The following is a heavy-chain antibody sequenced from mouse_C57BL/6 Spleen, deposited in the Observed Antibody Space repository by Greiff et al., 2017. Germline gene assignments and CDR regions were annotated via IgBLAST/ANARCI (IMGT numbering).Heavy chain of an antibody. CDR2: ISSGGDYI. V-gene: IGHV5-9-1*02. CDR3: TREEEYDYYFDY. CDR1: GFTFSSYA. D-gene: IGHD2-4*01. J-gene: IGHJ2*01. Sequence: EVQLVESGEGLVKPGGSLKLSCAASGFTFSSYAMSWVRQTPEKRLEWVAYISSGGDYIYYADTVKGRFTISRDNARNTLYLQMSSLKSEDTAMYYCTREEEYDYYFDYWGQGTTLTVSS.